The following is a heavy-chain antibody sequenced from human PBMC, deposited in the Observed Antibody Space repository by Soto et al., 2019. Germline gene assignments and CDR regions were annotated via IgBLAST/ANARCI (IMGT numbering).Heavy chain of an antibody. CDR2: ISGSGGST. Sequence: GGSLRLSCAASGFTFSSYAMSWVRQAPGKGLEWVSAISGSGGSTYYADSVKGRFTISRDNSKNTLYLQMNSLRAEDTAVYYCAKDRYSSSSPYYYYCYGMDVWGQGPTVTVSS. J-gene: IGHJ6*02. D-gene: IGHD6-6*01. CDR3: AKDRYSSSSPYYYYCYGMDV. V-gene: IGHV3-23*01. CDR1: GFTFSSYA.